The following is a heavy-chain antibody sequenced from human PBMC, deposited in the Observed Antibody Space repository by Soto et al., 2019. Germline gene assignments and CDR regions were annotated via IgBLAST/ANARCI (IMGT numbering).Heavy chain of an antibody. CDR2: IGSSDNII. CDR1: GFTFSDYY. Sequence: QVQPVESGGGLVKPGGSLRLSCAASGFTFSDYYMSWIRQAPGKGLEWVSYIGSSDNIIYYADSVKGRFTISRDNAKNSLYLQMNSLRAEDTAVYYCARDLGYYESSGYFDYWGQGTLVTVSS. CDR3: ARDLGYYESSGYFDY. V-gene: IGHV3-11*01. J-gene: IGHJ4*02. D-gene: IGHD3-22*01.